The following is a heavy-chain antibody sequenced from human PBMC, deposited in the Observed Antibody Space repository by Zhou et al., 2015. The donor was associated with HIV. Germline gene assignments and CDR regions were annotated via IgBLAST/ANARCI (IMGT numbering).Heavy chain of an antibody. CDR3: ARPPYCSSTSCPNWFDP. CDR1: GSTFRNYG. V-gene: IGHV3-NL1*01. Sequence: QVQLVETGGGVVQPGRSLRLSCAASGSTFRNYGLHWVRQAPGKGLEWVALIYAGGSTYYADSVKGRFTISRDSSKNTLYLQMNSLRADDTAVYYCARPPYCSSTSCPNWFDPWGQGTLVTVSS. CDR2: IYAGGST. D-gene: IGHD2-2*01. J-gene: IGHJ5*02.